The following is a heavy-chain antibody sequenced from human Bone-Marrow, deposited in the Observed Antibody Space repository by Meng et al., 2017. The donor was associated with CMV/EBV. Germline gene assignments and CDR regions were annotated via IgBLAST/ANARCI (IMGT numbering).Heavy chain of an antibody. Sequence: SLKLSCAASGFTFDGYAMHWVRQAPGKGLEWVSGIRWNSGRIDYADSVKGRFTISRDNAKNSLYLQMNSLRAEYTALYYCAKDGNDFWSGSYGMDVWGQGTTVTFSS. CDR3: AKDGNDFWSGSYGMDV. CDR2: IRWNSGRI. J-gene: IGHJ6*02. D-gene: IGHD3-3*01. V-gene: IGHV3-9*01. CDR1: GFTFDGYA.